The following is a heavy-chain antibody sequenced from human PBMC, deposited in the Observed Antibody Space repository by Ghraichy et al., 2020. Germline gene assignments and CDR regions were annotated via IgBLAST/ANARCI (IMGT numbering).Heavy chain of an antibody. CDR1: GFTFSSYA. CDR2: ISGSGGST. J-gene: IGHJ6*02. D-gene: IGHD2-21*02. V-gene: IGHV3-23*01. CDR3: AKARDSSYYYYGMDV. Sequence: GESLNISCAASGFTFSSYAMSWVRQAPGKGLEWVSAISGSGGSTYYADSVKGRFTISRDNSKNTLYLQMNSLRAEDTAVYYCAKARDSSYYYYGMDVWGQWTTATGSS.